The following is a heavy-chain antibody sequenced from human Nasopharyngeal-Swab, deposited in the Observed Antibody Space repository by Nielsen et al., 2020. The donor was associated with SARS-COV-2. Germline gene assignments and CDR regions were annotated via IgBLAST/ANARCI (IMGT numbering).Heavy chain of an antibody. V-gene: IGHV3-48*04. Sequence: GECLKISCAAAGITLSSYSMNWVRQAPGKGLEWVSYISSSGTTIYYADSVKGRFTISRDNAKNSLYLQMNSLRAEDTAVYYCARDLVGFLEWLSKSHSDVWGQGTTVTVSS. D-gene: IGHD3-3*01. CDR1: GITLSSYS. CDR2: ISSSGTTI. CDR3: ARDLVGFLEWLSKSHSDV. J-gene: IGHJ6*02.